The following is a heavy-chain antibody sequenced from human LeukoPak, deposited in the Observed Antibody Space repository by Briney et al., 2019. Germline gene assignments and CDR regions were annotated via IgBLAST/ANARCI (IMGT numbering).Heavy chain of an antibody. D-gene: IGHD5-12*01. Sequence: GGSLRLSCASTFTFNIYGIHWVRQAPGKGLEWVAFIQYDGSKKYYADSVKGRFTISRDNSRNTLSLQMNSLRTEDTAVYYCARDRTAYSYGTLFDYWGQGTLVTVSS. CDR2: IQYDGSKK. V-gene: IGHV3-30*02. CDR1: TFTFNIYG. CDR3: ARDRTAYSYGTLFDY. J-gene: IGHJ4*02.